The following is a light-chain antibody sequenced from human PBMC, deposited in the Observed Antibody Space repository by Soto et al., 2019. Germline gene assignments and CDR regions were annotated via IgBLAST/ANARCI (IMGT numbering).Light chain of an antibody. CDR1: SNDVGDYKH. V-gene: IGLV2-14*01. CDR3: PSSSSGGLYV. CDR2: NVN. Sequence: QSVLTQPASVSGSPGQSITISCTGTSNDVGDYKHVSWYQQSPGKVPKLLIYNVNNRPSGVSDRFSGSRSGYTASLTISGLQAEDESDYFCPSSSSGGLYVFGTGTKLIVL. J-gene: IGLJ1*01.